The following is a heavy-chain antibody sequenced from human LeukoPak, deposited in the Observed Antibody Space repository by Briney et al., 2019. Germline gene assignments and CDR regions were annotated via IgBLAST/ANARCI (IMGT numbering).Heavy chain of an antibody. CDR2: IIPIFGTA. Sequence: SVKVSCKASGGTFISYAMSWVRQAPGQGLEWMGSIIPIFGTANYAQKFQGRVTITTDESTTTAYMELSSLRSEDTAVYYCAEGWSSSSSFDYWGQGTLVTVSS. J-gene: IGHJ4*02. CDR3: AEGWSSSSSFDY. CDR1: GGTFISYA. V-gene: IGHV1-69*05. D-gene: IGHD6-6*01.